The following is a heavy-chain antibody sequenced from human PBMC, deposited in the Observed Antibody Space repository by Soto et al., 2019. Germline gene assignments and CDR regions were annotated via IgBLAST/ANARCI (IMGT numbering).Heavy chain of an antibody. D-gene: IGHD5-12*01. Sequence: EVQLLESGGGLVQPGGSLRLSCAASGFTFSSYAMSWVRQAPGKGLEWVSSISGSGGSTYYADSVKGRFTISRDNSKNRVYLQMNSLRAEDTAVYYCAKDLEGSGYDSGNDYWGQGTLVTVSS. CDR2: ISGSGGST. J-gene: IGHJ4*02. CDR1: GFTFSSYA. CDR3: AKDLEGSGYDSGNDY. V-gene: IGHV3-23*01.